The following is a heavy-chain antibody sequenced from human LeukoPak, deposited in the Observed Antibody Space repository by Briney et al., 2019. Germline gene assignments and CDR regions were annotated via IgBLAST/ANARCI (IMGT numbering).Heavy chain of an antibody. CDR3: AKDLFEYSSSSQVEYFQH. D-gene: IGHD6-6*01. CDR2: ISGSGGST. J-gene: IGHJ1*01. CDR1: GFTFSSYA. Sequence: GGSLRLSCAASGFTFSSYAMSWVRQAPGKGLEWVPAISGSGGSTYYADSVKGRFTISRDNSKNTLYLQMNSLRAEDTAVYYCAKDLFEYSSSSQVEYFQHWGQGTLVTVSS. V-gene: IGHV3-23*01.